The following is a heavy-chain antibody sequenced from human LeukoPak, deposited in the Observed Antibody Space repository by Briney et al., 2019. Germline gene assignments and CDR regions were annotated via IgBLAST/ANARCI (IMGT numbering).Heavy chain of an antibody. Sequence: PGGSLRLSXAASGFTFDDYAMHWARQAPGKGLEWVSLISWDGGSTYYADSVKGRFTISRDNSKNSLYLQMNSLRAEDTALYYCAKDEYSSYMDVWGKGTTVTVSS. CDR1: GFTFDDYA. CDR2: ISWDGGST. D-gene: IGHD3-22*01. CDR3: AKDEYSSYMDV. V-gene: IGHV3-43D*03. J-gene: IGHJ6*03.